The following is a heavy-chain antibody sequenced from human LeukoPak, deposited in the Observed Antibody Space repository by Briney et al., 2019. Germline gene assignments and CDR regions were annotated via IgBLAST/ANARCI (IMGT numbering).Heavy chain of an antibody. CDR3: AKVGYGSSWDSYNYYMDV. V-gene: IGHV4-59*08. D-gene: IGHD6-13*01. CDR2: IYYTGNT. J-gene: IGHJ6*03. Sequence: TSETLSLTCTVSGGSISNYYWSWIRQSPGKGLEWIGYIYYTGNTNYNPSLESRVIISVDTSKNQFSLKLSSVTAADTAVYYCAKVGYGSSWDSYNYYMDVWGKGTTVTVSS. CDR1: GGSISNYY.